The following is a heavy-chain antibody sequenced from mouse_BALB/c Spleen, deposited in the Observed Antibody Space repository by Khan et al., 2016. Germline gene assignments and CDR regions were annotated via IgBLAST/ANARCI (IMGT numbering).Heavy chain of an antibody. CDR3: ARAGYYGYLAY. CDR2: INPDSRTI. Sequence: EVKLLESGGGLVRPGGSLKLSCAASGFDFGRFWMSWVRQAPGKGLEWIGEINPDSRTINYSPSLKDKFTISRDNAKSTLYPQMSKVRSDDTALYYCARAGYYGYLAYWGQGTLVSVSA. J-gene: IGHJ3*01. D-gene: IGHD1-1*01. V-gene: IGHV4-1*02. CDR1: GFDFGRFW.